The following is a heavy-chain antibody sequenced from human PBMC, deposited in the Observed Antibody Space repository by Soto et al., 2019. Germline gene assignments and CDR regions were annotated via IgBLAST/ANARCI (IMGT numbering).Heavy chain of an antibody. Sequence: SETLSLTWAVYGGSFSGYYWSWIRQPPGKGLEWIGEINHSGSTNYNPSLKSRVTISVDTSKNQFSLKLSSVTAADTAVYYCAREGVYDSSGYNYYFDYWGQGTLVTVSS. D-gene: IGHD3-22*01. V-gene: IGHV4-34*01. CDR2: INHSGST. J-gene: IGHJ4*02. CDR1: GGSFSGYY. CDR3: AREGVYDSSGYNYYFDY.